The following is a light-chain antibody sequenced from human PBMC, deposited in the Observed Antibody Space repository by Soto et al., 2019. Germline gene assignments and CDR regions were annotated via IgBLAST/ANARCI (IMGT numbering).Light chain of an antibody. Sequence: EIVLTQSPGTLSLSPGDRATLSCRASQSVDNYLAWYQQKPGQPPRLLIYDASNRATGVPARFSGSGSGTDFTLVISNVEPEDFAVYYFQQRNDWPPRYTFGQGTKLEIK. CDR3: QQRNDWPPRYT. V-gene: IGKV3-11*01. CDR1: QSVDNY. CDR2: DAS. J-gene: IGKJ2*01.